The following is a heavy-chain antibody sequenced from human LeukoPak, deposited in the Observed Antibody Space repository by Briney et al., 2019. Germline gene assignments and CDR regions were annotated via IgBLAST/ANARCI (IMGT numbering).Heavy chain of an antibody. J-gene: IGHJ4*02. CDR3: ARDLHYSGSSLYDY. CDR2: IYTSGST. D-gene: IGHD1-26*01. Sequence: PSQTLSLTCTVSGGSISSGSYYWSWIRQPAGKGLEWIGRIYTSGSTNYNPSLKSRVTISVDTSKNQFSLKLSSVTAADTAVYYCARDLHYSGSSLYDYWGQGTLVTVSS. V-gene: IGHV4-61*02. CDR1: GGSISSGSYY.